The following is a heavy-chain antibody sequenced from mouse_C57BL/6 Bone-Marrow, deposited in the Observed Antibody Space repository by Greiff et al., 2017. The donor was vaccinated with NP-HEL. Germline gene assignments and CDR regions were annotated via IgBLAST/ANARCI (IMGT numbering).Heavy chain of an antibody. J-gene: IGHJ4*01. V-gene: IGHV1-81*01. CDR2: IYPRSGNT. D-gene: IGHD2-1*01. CDR1: GYTFTSYG. Sequence: VQVVESGAELARPGASVKLSCKASGYTFTSYGISWVKQRTGQGLEWIGEIYPRSGNTYYNEKFKGKATLTADKSSSTAYMELRSLTSEDSAVYFCAREGIYYGNYDYAMDYWGQGTSVTVSS. CDR3: AREGIYYGNYDYAMDY.